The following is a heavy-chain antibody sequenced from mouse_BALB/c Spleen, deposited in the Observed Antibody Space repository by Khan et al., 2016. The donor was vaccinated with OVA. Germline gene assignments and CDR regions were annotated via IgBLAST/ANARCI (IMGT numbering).Heavy chain of an antibody. D-gene: IGHD1-3*01. V-gene: IGHV2-3*01. Sequence: QVQLQQSGPGLVAPSQTLSITCTVSGFSLTSYGVNWIRQPPGKGLEWLGVIWGDGSTNYHSALISRLSISKDNSKSQVFLKLNSLQTDDTATYYCAKWVNSYYAMDYWGQGTSVTVSS. CDR3: AKWVNSYYAMDY. J-gene: IGHJ4*01. CDR1: GFSLTSYG. CDR2: IWGDGST.